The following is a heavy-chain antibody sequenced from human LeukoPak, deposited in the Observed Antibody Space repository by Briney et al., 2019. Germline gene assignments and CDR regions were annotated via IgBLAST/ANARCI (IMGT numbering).Heavy chain of an antibody. CDR3: ARAPEGANSSWWSWGTYYYYYMDV. CDR2: ISSSSSYI. Sequence: GGSLRLSCAASGFTFSSYSMNWVRQAPGKGLEWVSSISSSSSYIYYADSVKGRFTISRDNAKNSLYLQMNSLRAEDTAVYYCARAPEGANSSWWSWGTYYYYYMDVWGKGTTVTVSS. D-gene: IGHD6-13*01. J-gene: IGHJ6*03. V-gene: IGHV3-21*01. CDR1: GFTFSSYS.